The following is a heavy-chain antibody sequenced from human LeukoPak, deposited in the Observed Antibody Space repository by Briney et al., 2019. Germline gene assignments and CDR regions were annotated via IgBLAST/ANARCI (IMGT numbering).Heavy chain of an antibody. D-gene: IGHD5-18*01. CDR2: ISWNSGSI. V-gene: IGHV3-9*01. Sequence: GGSLRLSCAGSGFIFNNYAMHWVRQPPGKGLEWVSGISWNSGSIDYADSVKGRFTISRDNAKNSLYLQMNSLRAEDTAVYYCARQCSYGSRAFDYWGQGTLVTVSS. J-gene: IGHJ4*02. CDR3: ARQCSYGSRAFDY. CDR1: GFIFNNYA.